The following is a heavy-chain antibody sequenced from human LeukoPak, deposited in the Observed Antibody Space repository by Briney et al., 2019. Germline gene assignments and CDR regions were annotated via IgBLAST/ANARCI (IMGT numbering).Heavy chain of an antibody. CDR1: GGTFSSYA. CDR2: IIPIFGTA. CDR3: ARAPLVRGVEYYYYYYMDV. V-gene: IGHV1-69*01. D-gene: IGHD3-10*01. J-gene: IGHJ6*03. Sequence: PVKVSCKASGGTFSSYAISWVRQAPGQGLEWMGGIIPIFGTANYAQKFQGRVTITADESTSTAYMELSSLRSEDTAVYYCARAPLVRGVEYYYYYYMDVWGKGTTVTISS.